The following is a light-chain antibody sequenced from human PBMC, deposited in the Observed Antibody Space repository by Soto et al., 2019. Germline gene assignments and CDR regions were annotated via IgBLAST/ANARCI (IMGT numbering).Light chain of an antibody. Sequence: DIQMTQSPSTLSASVGDRVTVTCRASQSVNAWLAWYQQKPGKAPKLLIYDASTLESGVPSRFSGGGSGTGLTLTISSLQPDDFGTYYCQQYNTYPYTVGRGTKVDIK. V-gene: IGKV1-5*01. J-gene: IGKJ2*01. CDR1: QSVNAW. CDR3: QQYNTYPYT. CDR2: DAS.